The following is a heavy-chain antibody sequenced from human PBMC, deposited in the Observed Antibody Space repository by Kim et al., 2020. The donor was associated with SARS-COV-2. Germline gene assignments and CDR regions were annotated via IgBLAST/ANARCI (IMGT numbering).Heavy chain of an antibody. Sequence: STNYNPSLKSRVTISVDTSKNQFSLKLSSVTAADTAVYYCARETSYGMDVWGQGTTVTVSS. CDR3: ARETSYGMDV. V-gene: IGHV4-59*01. CDR2: ST. J-gene: IGHJ6*02.